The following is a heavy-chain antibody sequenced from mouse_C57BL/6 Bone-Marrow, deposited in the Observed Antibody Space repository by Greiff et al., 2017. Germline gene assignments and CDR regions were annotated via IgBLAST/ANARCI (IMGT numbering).Heavy chain of an antibody. J-gene: IGHJ3*01. CDR3: AREEYDYPCLAY. D-gene: IGHD2-13*01. Sequence: QVQLQQSGAELVRPGASVKLSCKASGYTFTSYGISWVKQRTGQGLEWLGEINPRSGNTYYNEKFKGKATLTADKSSSTAYMELSSLTSEDSAGYCCAREEYDYPCLAYWGQGTRVTVSA. CDR1: GYTFTSYG. V-gene: IGHV1-81*01. CDR2: INPRSGNT.